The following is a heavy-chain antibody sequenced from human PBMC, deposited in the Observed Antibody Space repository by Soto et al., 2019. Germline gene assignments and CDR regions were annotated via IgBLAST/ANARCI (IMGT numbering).Heavy chain of an antibody. D-gene: IGHD4-17*01. J-gene: IGHJ4*02. CDR1: GYTFTSYD. Sequence: QGQLVQSGAEVKKPGASVKVSCKAPGYTFTSYDINWVRQATGQGLEWMGWMNPNSGNTGDAQKFQGRVTMTRNTSISTAYVELSSLRSEDTAVYYCASSLYGDNVDYWGQGTLLAVSS. CDR2: MNPNSGNT. V-gene: IGHV1-8*01. CDR3: ASSLYGDNVDY.